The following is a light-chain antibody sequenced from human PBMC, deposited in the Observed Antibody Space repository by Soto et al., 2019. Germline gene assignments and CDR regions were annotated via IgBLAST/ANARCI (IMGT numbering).Light chain of an antibody. J-gene: IGKJ5*01. CDR3: QQANSFPIT. CDR1: QGISSY. V-gene: IGKV1-12*01. Sequence: IQLTQSPSSLSASVGDRVTITCRASQGISSYLAWYQQKAGKAPNLLIYGASSLHSGVPSRFSGSGSGTNFTLTISSLQPEDFVTYYCQQANSFPITFGQGTRLEIK. CDR2: GAS.